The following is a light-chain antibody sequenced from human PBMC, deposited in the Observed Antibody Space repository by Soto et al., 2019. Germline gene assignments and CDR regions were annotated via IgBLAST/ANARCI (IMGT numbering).Light chain of an antibody. Sequence: QLTQSPSSLSASVGDRVTITCRASQGISSNLAWYQQKPGRAPKLLIFGASSLQSEVPSRFSGSGSGTDFTLTITSLQPEDFATYYCQQSYGTPITFGQGTRLEIK. J-gene: IGKJ5*01. CDR1: QGISSN. CDR3: QQSYGTPIT. V-gene: IGKV1-39*01. CDR2: GAS.